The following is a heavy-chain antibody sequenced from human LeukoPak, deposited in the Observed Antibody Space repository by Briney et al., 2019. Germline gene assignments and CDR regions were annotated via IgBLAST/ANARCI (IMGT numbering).Heavy chain of an antibody. Sequence: GASVKVSCKASGYTFTGYYMHWVRQAPGQGLEWMGWIKPNSGGTNYAQKFQGRVAMTRDTSISTAYMELNRLRSDDTAVYYCARDGEGAVAGPYIDVFDIWGQGTMVTVSS. CDR1: GYTFTGYY. J-gene: IGHJ3*02. CDR3: ARDGEGAVAGPYIDVFDI. CDR2: IKPNSGGT. V-gene: IGHV1-2*02. D-gene: IGHD6-19*01.